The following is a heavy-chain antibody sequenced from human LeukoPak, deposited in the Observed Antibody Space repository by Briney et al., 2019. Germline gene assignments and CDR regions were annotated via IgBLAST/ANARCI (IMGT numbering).Heavy chain of an antibody. CDR2: IYYSGST. Sequence: SETLSLTCTVSGGSISSYYWSWIRQPPGKGLEWIGYIYYSGSTNYNPSLKSRVTISVDTSKNQFSLKLSSVTAADTAVYYCARQSGTYYDFWSGYGWFDPWAREPWSPSPQ. CDR1: GGSISSYY. CDR3: ARQSGTYYDFWSGYGWFDP. J-gene: IGHJ5*02. V-gene: IGHV4-59*08. D-gene: IGHD3-3*01.